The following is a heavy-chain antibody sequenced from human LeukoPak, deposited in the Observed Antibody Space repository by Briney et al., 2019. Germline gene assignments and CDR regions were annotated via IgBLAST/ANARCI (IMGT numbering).Heavy chain of an antibody. V-gene: IGHV4-39*01. J-gene: IGHJ6*03. Sequence: SETLSLTCSVSGGSISSSGYYWNWIRQPPGKGLEWVGSIYYSGTTYYNSSLKSRVTISEDTSKNRFSLILTSVTAADTAVNYCARQVSDYFYYYIDVWGEGTTVIVSS. CDR2: IYYSGTT. CDR3: ARQVSDYFYYYIDV. CDR1: GGSISSSGYY.